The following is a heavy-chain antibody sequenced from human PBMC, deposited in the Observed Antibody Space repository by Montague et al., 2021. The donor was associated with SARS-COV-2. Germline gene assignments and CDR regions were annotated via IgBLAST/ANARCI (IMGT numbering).Heavy chain of an antibody. J-gene: IGHJ6*02. V-gene: IGHV3-30*04. CDR1: GFTFSSYA. D-gene: IGHD3-9*01. Sequence: SLRLSCAASGFTFSSYALHWVRQAPGKGLEWVADISHEGSYKYYADSVKGRFTISRDNSKNTLYLDMNSLRAEDTAQYYCARDLESTGYFDPYYYHGMDVWGQGTTVTVSS. CDR3: ARDLESTGYFDPYYYHGMDV. CDR2: ISHEGSYK.